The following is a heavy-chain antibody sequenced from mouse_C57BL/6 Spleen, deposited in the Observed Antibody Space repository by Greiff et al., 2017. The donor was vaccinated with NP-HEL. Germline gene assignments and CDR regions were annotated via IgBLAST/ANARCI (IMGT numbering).Heavy chain of an antibody. Sequence: QVQLQQPGAELVKPGAAGKLSCKASGYTFTSYWMQWVKQRPGQGLEWIGEIDPSASFTIYNQKVKGKATLTVDTASSTAYMQLSSLTAEDAAVYYCARNYGSSLFDYWGQGTTLTVSS. CDR3: ARNYGSSLFDY. J-gene: IGHJ2*01. V-gene: IGHV1-50*01. D-gene: IGHD1-1*01. CDR2: IDPSASFT. CDR1: GYTFTSYW.